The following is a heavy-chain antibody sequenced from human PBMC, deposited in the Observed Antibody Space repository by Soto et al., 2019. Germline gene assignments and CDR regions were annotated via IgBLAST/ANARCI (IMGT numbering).Heavy chain of an antibody. D-gene: IGHD2-2*01. CDR2: ISAYNGNT. CDR3: ARRTPGYCSSTSCLYLLDNWNSFDY. V-gene: IGHV1-18*01. J-gene: IGHJ4*02. Sequence: ASVKVSCKASGYTFTSYGISWVRQAPGQGLEWMGWISAYNGNTNYAQKLQGRVTMTTDTSTSTAYMELRSLRSDDTAVYYCARRTPGYCSSTSCLYLLDNWNSFDYWGQGTLVTVSS. CDR1: GYTFTSYG.